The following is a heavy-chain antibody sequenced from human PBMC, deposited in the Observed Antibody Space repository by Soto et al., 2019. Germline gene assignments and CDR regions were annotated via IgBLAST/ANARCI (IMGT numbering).Heavy chain of an antibody. CDR1: GLTFDYYA. V-gene: IGHV3-9*01. D-gene: IGHD3-22*01. CDR3: AKFDSSGYPGAFDI. Sequence: SLRLSCASSGLTFDYYAIHWVRQAPGKGLEWVSGISWNSGSIGYADSVKGRFTIPRDNAKNSLYLQMNSLRAEDTALYYCAKFDSSGYPGAFDIWGQGTMVTVSS. CDR2: ISWNSGSI. J-gene: IGHJ3*02.